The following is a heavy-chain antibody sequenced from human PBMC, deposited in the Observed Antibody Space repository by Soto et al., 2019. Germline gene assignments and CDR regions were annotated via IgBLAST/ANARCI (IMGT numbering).Heavy chain of an antibody. CDR3: AREGYYDTSGYPRYYYYGMDV. V-gene: IGHV4-61*08. J-gene: IGHJ6*02. CDR1: GGSISSGGYS. D-gene: IGHD3-22*01. CDR2: IYYSGST. Sequence: SETLSLTCAVSGGSISSGGYSWSWIRQPPGKGLEWIGYIYYSGSTNYNPSLRSRVTISVDTSKNQFSLMLSSVTAADTAVYYCAREGYYDTSGYPRYYYYGMDVWGQGTTVTVSS.